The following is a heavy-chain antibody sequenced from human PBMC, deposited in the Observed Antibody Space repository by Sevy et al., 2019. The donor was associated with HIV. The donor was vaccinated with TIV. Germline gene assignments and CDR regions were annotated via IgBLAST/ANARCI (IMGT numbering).Heavy chain of an antibody. J-gene: IGHJ4*02. Sequence: ASVKVSCKASGYTFTSYAMNWVRQAPGQGLEWMGRINTNTGNPTYAQGFTGRFVFSLDTSVSTAYLQISSLKAEDTAVYYCARGAPNNWNYEPPYFDYWGQGTLVTVSS. CDR1: GYTFTSYA. V-gene: IGHV7-4-1*02. CDR3: ARGAPNNWNYEPPYFDY. CDR2: INTNTGNP. D-gene: IGHD1-7*01.